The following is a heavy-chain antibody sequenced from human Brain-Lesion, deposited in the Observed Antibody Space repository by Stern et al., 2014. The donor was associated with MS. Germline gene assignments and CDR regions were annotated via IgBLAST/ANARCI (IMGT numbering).Heavy chain of an antibody. CDR3: AKLWLGELPESPFDY. D-gene: IGHD3-10*01. CDR2: IYYRGST. V-gene: IGHV4-39*01. Sequence: QVQLEESGPGLVKPSETLSLTCTVSGGSIRSSSYYWGWIRQPPGKGLEWIGGIYYRGSTYYNPSLKSRVTISMDTSKNPFSLRLSSVTAADTAVYFCAKLWLGELPESPFDYWGQGTLVTVSS. CDR1: GGSIRSSSYY. J-gene: IGHJ4*02.